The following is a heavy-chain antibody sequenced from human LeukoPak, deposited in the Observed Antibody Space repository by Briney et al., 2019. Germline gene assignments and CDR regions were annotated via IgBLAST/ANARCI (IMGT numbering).Heavy chain of an antibody. Sequence: GGALRLSCAASGFTFSTYAMHRVRQAPGKGLEGVAVIWYDGIDKNYADSVKGRFTISRDNSNNTLYLQMNNLRAEDTSVYYCARDGRDGYNNRWFVPWGQGALVTVSS. D-gene: IGHD5-24*01. CDR1: GFTFSTYA. CDR3: ARDGRDGYNNRWFVP. J-gene: IGHJ5*02. CDR2: IWYDGIDK. V-gene: IGHV3-33*01.